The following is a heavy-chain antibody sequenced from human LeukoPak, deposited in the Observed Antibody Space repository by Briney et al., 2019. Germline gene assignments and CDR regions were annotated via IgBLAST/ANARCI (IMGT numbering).Heavy chain of an antibody. CDR1: GGSFSGYY. CDR3: ARGAQGECDFWSGYYSREGYYYYYMDV. Sequence: SETLSLTCAVYGGSFSGYYWSWIRQPPGKGLEWIGEINHSGSTNYNPSLKSRVIISVGTSKNQFSLKLSSVTAADTAVYYCARGAQGECDFWSGYYSREGYYYYYMDVWGKGTTVTVSS. D-gene: IGHD3-3*01. J-gene: IGHJ6*03. CDR2: INHSGST. V-gene: IGHV4-34*01.